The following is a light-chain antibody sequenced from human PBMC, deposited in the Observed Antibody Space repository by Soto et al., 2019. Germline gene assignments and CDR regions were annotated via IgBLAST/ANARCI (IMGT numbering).Light chain of an antibody. CDR2: KAS. V-gene: IGKV1-5*03. CDR1: QSISSW. J-gene: IGKJ1*01. CDR3: QQYNDNWT. Sequence: DIQMTQSPSTLSASVGDRVTITCRASQSISSWLAWYQQKPWKAPKLLIYKASTLQSGVPSRFSGSGSGTEFPLAISSLQPDDAATYYCQQYNDNWTFGQGTKVEIK.